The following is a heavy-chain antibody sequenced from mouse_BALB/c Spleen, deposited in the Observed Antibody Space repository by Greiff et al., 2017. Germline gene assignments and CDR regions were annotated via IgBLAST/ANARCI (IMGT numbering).Heavy chain of an antibody. CDR3: ARGPKVVDY. CDR1: GFTFSSYA. Sequence: EVQGVESGGGLVKPGGSLKLSCAASGFTFSSYAMSWVRQSPEKRLEWVAEISSGGSYTYYPDTVTGRFTISRDNAKNTRYLAMSSLRSEDTAMYYSARGPKVVDYWGQGTLVTVSA. J-gene: IGHJ3*01. V-gene: IGHV5-9-4*01. D-gene: IGHD1-1*01. CDR2: ISSGGSYT.